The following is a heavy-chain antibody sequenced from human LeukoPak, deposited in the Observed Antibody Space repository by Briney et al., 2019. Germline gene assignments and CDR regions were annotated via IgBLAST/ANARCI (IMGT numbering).Heavy chain of an antibody. V-gene: IGHV4-4*07. Sequence: SETLSLTCTVSGGSINTYYWSWIRQPAGKGLEWIGRIYSTGITTYNPSLKGRVTMSVDTSKNQFSLKLSSVTAADTAVYCCARPQSGLGWFDPWGQGILVTVSS. CDR2: IYSTGIT. CDR1: GGSINTYY. J-gene: IGHJ5*02. CDR3: ARPQSGLGWFDP.